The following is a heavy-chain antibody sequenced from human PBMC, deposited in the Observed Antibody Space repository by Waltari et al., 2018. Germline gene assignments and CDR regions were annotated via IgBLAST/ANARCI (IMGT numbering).Heavy chain of an antibody. CDR2: IGANGHK. Sequence: QVQVEESGGDLVEPGGSLRLSCEASGFSFSDYYMSWFRQAPGKGLEWVSCIGANGHKINADSVKGRFTISRDNAKNSLYLQMNSLTVEDSAVYFCARGLLNAYTFDFWGQGTLVTVSS. J-gene: IGHJ4*02. V-gene: IGHV3-11*06. D-gene: IGHD2-15*01. CDR3: ARGLLNAYTFDF. CDR1: GFSFSDYY.